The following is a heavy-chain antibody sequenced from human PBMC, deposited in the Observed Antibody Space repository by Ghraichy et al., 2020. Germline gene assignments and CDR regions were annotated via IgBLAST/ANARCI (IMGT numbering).Heavy chain of an antibody. CDR2: IKEDGSER. D-gene: IGHD5-12*01. CDR1: GFTFSNFW. CDR3: AALPRAGYSSDWG. V-gene: IGHV3-7*01. J-gene: IGHJ4*02. Sequence: LSLTCAASGFTFSNFWMSWVRQAPGKGLEWVSNIKEDGSERTYVGSVKGRFTISRDNAKNSLFLQMTGLRADDTSVYFCAALPRAGYSSDWGWGQGTLVTVSS.